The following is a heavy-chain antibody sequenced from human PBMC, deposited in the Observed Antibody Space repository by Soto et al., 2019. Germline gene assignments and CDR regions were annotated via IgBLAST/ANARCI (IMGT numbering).Heavy chain of an antibody. D-gene: IGHD1-26*01. Sequence: GGSLRLSCAASGVTFSSYAMHWVRQAPGKGLEWVAVISYDGSNKYYADSVKGRFTIPRDNSKNTLYLQMNSLRAEDTAVYYCARGEGTPDYYYYGMDVWGQGTTVTVSS. CDR2: ISYDGSNK. V-gene: IGHV3-30-3*01. CDR3: ARGEGTPDYYYYGMDV. CDR1: GVTFSSYA. J-gene: IGHJ6*02.